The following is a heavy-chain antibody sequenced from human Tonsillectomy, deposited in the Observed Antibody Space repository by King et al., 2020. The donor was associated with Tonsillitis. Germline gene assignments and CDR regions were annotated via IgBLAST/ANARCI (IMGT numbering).Heavy chain of an antibody. CDR3: ARDGGARVLELLSSDAVDI. Sequence: VQLVESGGGVVQPGRSLRLSCAASGFTFSSYAMHWVRQAPGKGLEWVAVISYDGSNKYYADSVKGRFTISRDNSKNTLYLQMNSLRAEDTAVYYCARDGGARVLELLSSDAVDIWGQGTMVTVSS. J-gene: IGHJ3*02. D-gene: IGHD1-26*01. CDR1: GFTFSSYA. V-gene: IGHV3-30-3*01. CDR2: ISYDGSNK.